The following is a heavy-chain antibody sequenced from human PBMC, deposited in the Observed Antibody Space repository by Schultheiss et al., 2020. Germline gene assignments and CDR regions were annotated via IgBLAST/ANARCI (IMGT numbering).Heavy chain of an antibody. Sequence: SETLSLTCTVSGGSISSYYWSWIRQPPGKGLEWIGYIYYSGSTNYNPSLKSRVTISVDTSKNQFSLKLSSVTAADTAVYYCATGEGVPAATYYYYYYYMDVWGKGTTVTVSS. D-gene: IGHD2-2*01. J-gene: IGHJ6*03. V-gene: IGHV4-59*01. CDR1: GGSISSYY. CDR2: IYYSGST. CDR3: ATGEGVPAATYYYYYYYMDV.